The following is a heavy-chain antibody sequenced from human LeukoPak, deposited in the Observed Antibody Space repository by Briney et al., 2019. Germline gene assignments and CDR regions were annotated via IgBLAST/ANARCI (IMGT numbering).Heavy chain of an antibody. CDR2: INPSGGST. D-gene: IGHD3-10*01. CDR1: GYTFTRYY. CDR3: ARGPSITMIRGGQWYYYMDV. V-gene: IGHV1-46*01. Sequence: ASVKVSCKASGYTFTRYYMYWVRQAPGQGLEWMGIINPSGGSTNYARKFQGRVTMTRDTSTNTVYMELSSLRSEDTAVYYCARGPSITMIRGGQWYYYMDVWGKGTTVTISS. J-gene: IGHJ6*03.